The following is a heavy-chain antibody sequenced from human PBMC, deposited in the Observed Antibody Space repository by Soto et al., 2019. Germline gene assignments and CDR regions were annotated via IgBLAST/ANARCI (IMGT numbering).Heavy chain of an antibody. D-gene: IGHD2-2*02. J-gene: IGHJ4*02. CDR3: ARGPIRVNNYFDY. CDR1: GFTFSSYS. CDR2: ISSSSSTI. V-gene: IGHV3-48*02. Sequence: GGSLRLPCAASGFTFSSYSMNWVRQAPGKGLEWVSYISSSSSTIYYADSVKGRFTISRDNAKNSLYLQMNSLRDEDTAVYYCARGPIRVNNYFDYWGQGTLVTVSS.